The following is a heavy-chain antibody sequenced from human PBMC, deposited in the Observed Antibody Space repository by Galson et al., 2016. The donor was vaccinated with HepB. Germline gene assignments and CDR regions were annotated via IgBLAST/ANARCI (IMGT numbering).Heavy chain of an antibody. D-gene: IGHD3-3*01. CDR3: ARTLSDYDFWSGFYD. V-gene: IGHV2-70*11. CDR1: GFSLRTSGMC. CDR2: IDWNDNK. J-gene: IGHJ4*02. Sequence: PALVKPTQTLTLTCTFSGFSLRTSGMCVNWSRQPPGKALEWLARIDWNDNKYYSTSLRTRLTISKDTSKNQVVLTMTNMDPVDTATFYCARTLSDYDFWSGFYDWGQGTLVTVSS.